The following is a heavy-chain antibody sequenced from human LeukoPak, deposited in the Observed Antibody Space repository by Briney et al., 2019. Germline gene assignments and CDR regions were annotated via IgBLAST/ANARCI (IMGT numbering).Heavy chain of an antibody. CDR2: IWYDGSNK. CDR3: ARDLYDGVAHD. J-gene: IGHJ4*02. CDR1: GFMFSTYG. D-gene: IGHD5/OR15-5a*01. V-gene: IGHV3-33*01. Sequence: GRSLRLSCTVSGFMFSTYGMHWVRQAPGKGLEWVAVIWYDGSNKYHADSVKGRFTISRDNSKSILYLQMNSLRVEDTALYYCARDLYDGVAHDWGQGTLVTVSS.